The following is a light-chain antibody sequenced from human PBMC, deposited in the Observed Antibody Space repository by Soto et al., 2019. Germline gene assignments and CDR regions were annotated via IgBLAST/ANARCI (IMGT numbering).Light chain of an antibody. CDR3: QQYNSFSYT. V-gene: IGKV1-5*03. CDR1: QTISSW. J-gene: IGKJ2*01. Sequence: DIPMTQSPSTLSASVGDRVTITCRASQTISSWLAWYQQKPGRAPKLLIYGASTLESGVPSRFSGSGSGTEFTLTISSLQPDDFATYYCQQYNSFSYTFGQGTKLEI. CDR2: GAS.